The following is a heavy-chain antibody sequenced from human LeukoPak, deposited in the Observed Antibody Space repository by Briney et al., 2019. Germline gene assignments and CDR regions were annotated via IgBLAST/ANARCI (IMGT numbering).Heavy chain of an antibody. V-gene: IGHV3-23*01. CDR2: ISGNGGST. CDR1: GFTFSNYA. Sequence: GGSLRLSCAASGFTFSNYAMSWVRQAPGKGLEWVSVISGNGGSTYYADSVKGRFTISRDNAKNSLYLQMNSLRAEDTAVYYCVRDRYDILTGYNDAFDIWGQGTMVTVSS. CDR3: VRDRYDILTGYNDAFDI. J-gene: IGHJ3*02. D-gene: IGHD3-9*01.